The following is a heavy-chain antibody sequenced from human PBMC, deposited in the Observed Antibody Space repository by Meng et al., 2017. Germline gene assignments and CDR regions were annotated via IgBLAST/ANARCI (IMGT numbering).Heavy chain of an antibody. Sequence: GESLKISCQGSGYSFTSYWIGWVRQMPGTGLAWMGINYPGDPNTRYSPSFQGQVTISAGKSISTAYLQWSSLKAADTAMYYCARHEYGGYASEGVFDIWGQGTMVTVSS. CDR1: GYSFTSYW. CDR3: ARHEYGGYASEGVFDI. D-gene: IGHD4-17*01. CDR2: NYPGDPNT. J-gene: IGHJ3*02. V-gene: IGHV5-51*01.